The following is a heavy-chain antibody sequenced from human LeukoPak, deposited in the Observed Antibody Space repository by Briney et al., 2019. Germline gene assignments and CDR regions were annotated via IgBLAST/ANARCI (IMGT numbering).Heavy chain of an antibody. D-gene: IGHD6-13*01. V-gene: IGHV4-34*01. Sequence: PSENLSLTCAVYGGSFSGYYWSWIRQPPGQGLEWIGEINHSGSTNYNPSLKSRVTISVDTSKNQFSLKLSSVTAADTAVYYCASRIAAGCDYWGQGTLVSVSS. J-gene: IGHJ4*02. CDR1: GGSFSGYY. CDR3: ASRIAAGCDY. CDR2: INHSGST.